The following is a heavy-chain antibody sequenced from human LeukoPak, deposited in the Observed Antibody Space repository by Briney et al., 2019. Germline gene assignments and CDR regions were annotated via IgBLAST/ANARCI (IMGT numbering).Heavy chain of an antibody. D-gene: IGHD6-19*01. CDR3: AAVAVFRGPDY. J-gene: IGHJ4*02. CDR1: GFPFSSYA. Sequence: GGSLRLSRAASGFPFSSYAMTWVRQAPGRGLEGVSPISGSGGSTYYADSVKGRFTISRDNCKNTLYLQMNSLRAEDTAVYYCAAVAVFRGPDYWGQGTLVTVSS. V-gene: IGHV3-23*01. CDR2: ISGSGGST.